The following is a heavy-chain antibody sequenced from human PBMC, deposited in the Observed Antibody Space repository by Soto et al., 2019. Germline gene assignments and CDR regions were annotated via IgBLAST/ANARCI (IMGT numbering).Heavy chain of an antibody. J-gene: IGHJ4*02. CDR2: ISYDGSNK. V-gene: IGHV3-30*18. Sequence: PGGSLRLSCAASGFTFSRYGMHWVRQAPGKGLEWVAVISYDGSNKYYADSVKGRFTISRDNSKNTLYLQMNSLRAEDTAVYYCAKDRPYYDSSGYPRGYFDYWGQGTLVTVSS. CDR3: AKDRPYYDSSGYPRGYFDY. D-gene: IGHD3-22*01. CDR1: GFTFSRYG.